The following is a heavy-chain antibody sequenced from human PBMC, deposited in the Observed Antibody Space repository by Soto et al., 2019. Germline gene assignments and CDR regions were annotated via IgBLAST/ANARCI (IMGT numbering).Heavy chain of an antibody. V-gene: IGHV3-30*18. CDR1: GFTFSDYA. D-gene: IGHD6-19*01. CDR3: AKGGMPWLVTSAFNY. CDR2: VSHDGRNT. Sequence: VQLVESGGGVVQPGRSLRLSCAASGFTFSDYAMHWVRQAPGKGLELVAVVSHDGRNTHYPDSVKDRFTISRDSFKNPASLETTRLRGPDMAVYFCAKGGMPWLVTSAFNYWGQGDLVTVSS. J-gene: IGHJ4*02.